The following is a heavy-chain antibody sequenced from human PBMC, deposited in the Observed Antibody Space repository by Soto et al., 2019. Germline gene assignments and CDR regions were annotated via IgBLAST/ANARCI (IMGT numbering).Heavy chain of an antibody. J-gene: IGHJ6*02. V-gene: IGHV3-23*01. D-gene: IGHD1-1*01. Sequence: GGSLRLSCTASGFTFSRYGMSWVRQAPGKGLQWVSTITGSGDTTYYADSVKGRFTISRDNSKNTLYLQMNSLRVEDTAVYFCALWEHCVYNSYYYGLDVLGPGSTVTVS. CDR1: GFTFSRYG. CDR2: ITGSGDTT. CDR3: ALWEHCVYNSYYYGLDV.